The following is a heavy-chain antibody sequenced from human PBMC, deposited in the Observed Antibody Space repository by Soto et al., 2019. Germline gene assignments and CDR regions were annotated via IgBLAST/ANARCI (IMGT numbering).Heavy chain of an antibody. Sequence: EVQLVESGGGLVKPGGSLRLSCAASGFTFSSYNMNWVRQAPGKGLEWVSSISSSSSYIYYADSVKGRFTISRDNAKNPLYLQMNSLRAEDTAVYYCARVVGYYDPYYYCGMDVWGQGTTVTVSS. CDR2: ISSSSSYI. J-gene: IGHJ6*02. CDR1: GFTFSSYN. D-gene: IGHD3-22*01. V-gene: IGHV3-21*01. CDR3: ARVVGYYDPYYYCGMDV.